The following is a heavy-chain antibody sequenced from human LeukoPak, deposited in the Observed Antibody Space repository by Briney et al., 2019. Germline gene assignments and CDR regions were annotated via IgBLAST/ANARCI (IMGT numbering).Heavy chain of an antibody. Sequence: TSETLSLTCSVSGGSISGSSYYWGWIRQPPGKGLEWIGSIYYSRSTYYNPSLKSRVTISVDTSKNQFSLKLSSVTAADTAVYYCARHADSGFGQLASDYWGQGTLVTVSS. CDR3: ARHADSGFGQLASDY. D-gene: IGHD3-10*01. CDR2: IYYSRST. J-gene: IGHJ4*02. CDR1: GGSISGSSYY. V-gene: IGHV4-39*01.